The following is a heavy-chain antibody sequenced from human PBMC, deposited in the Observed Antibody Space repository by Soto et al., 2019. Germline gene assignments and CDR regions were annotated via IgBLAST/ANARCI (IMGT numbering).Heavy chain of an antibody. V-gene: IGHV4-30-2*01. J-gene: IGHJ4*02. CDR3: ATTIYSSAWSSDF. CDR1: GGSISSGDYY. CDR2: IYHSGST. Sequence: SETLSLTCTVSGGSISSGDYYWSWIRQPPGKGLEWIGYIYHSGSTYYNPSLKSRVTISADLSKNQFSLNLNSVTAADTAVYYCATTIYSSAWSSDFWGKGTLVTVSS. D-gene: IGHD6-19*01.